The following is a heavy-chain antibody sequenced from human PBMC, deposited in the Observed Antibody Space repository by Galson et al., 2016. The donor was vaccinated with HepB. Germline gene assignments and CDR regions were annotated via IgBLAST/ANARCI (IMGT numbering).Heavy chain of an antibody. Sequence: SETLSLTCSVSGGSINSYYWSWIRQPPGKGLEWIGYVYYSGSTNYNPSFKTRVNISVDTSKSQFYLKLNSVTAADTAIYYCARDREITMRAFDIWGQGTTVTVSS. D-gene: IGHD3-22*01. CDR3: ARDREITMRAFDI. CDR2: VYYSGST. J-gene: IGHJ3*02. CDR1: GGSINSYY. V-gene: IGHV4-4*08.